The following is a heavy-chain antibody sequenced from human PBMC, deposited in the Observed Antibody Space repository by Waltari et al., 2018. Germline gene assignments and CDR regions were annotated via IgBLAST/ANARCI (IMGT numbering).Heavy chain of an antibody. J-gene: IGHJ4*02. V-gene: IGHV4-38-2*01. CDR3: ARAGYSSGQYYFDY. CDR2: IHHSGST. D-gene: IGHD6-19*01. Sequence: QVQLQESGPGLLKPSETLSLTCAVSGYSINNGYYWGWIRQPPGKGLEWVGIIHHSGSTSYNSSLKSRVTISVDTAKNHFSLKLSSVTAAVTAVYYCARAGYSSGQYYFDYWGQGTLVTVSS. CDR1: GYSINNGYY.